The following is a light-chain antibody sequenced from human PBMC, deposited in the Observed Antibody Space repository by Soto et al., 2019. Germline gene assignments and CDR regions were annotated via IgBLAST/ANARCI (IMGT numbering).Light chain of an antibody. J-gene: IGKJ1*01. CDR2: GAS. Sequence: EIVSTQSPATLSLSPGERATLSCRASQSLSGTLAWFQQKPGQPPRLLIYGASNRATGIPARFTASGSRTDFTLTISSLEPEDFAVYYCQQRTLWPRTFGQGTKVEIK. CDR1: QSLSGT. CDR3: QQRTLWPRT. V-gene: IGKV3-11*01.